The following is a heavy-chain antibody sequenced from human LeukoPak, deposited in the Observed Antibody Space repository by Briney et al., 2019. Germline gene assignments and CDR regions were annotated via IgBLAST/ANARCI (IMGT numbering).Heavy chain of an antibody. J-gene: IGHJ4*02. CDR3: ASLSTPTIFGVVNFDY. CDR1: GYTFTGYY. D-gene: IGHD3-3*01. CDR2: INPNRGGT. Sequence: ASVKVSCKASGYTFTGYYMHWVRQAPAQGLEWMGRINPNRGGTNYAQKSQGRVTMTRDTSISTAYMELSRLRSDDTAVYYCASLSTPTIFGVVNFDYWGQGTLVTVSS. V-gene: IGHV1-2*06.